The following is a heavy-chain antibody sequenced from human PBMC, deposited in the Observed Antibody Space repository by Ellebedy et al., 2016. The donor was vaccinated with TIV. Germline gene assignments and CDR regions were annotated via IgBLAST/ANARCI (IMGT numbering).Heavy chain of an antibody. CDR1: GYTFTSYF. CDR3: ARWDKYYYESSGYYYTY. D-gene: IGHD3-22*01. V-gene: IGHV1-46*01. CDR2: IKPSGGGT. Sequence: ASVKVSCKASGYTFTSYFMYWVRQAPGQGLEWMGIIKPSGGGTNYAQKFQGRFTMTRDTSTRTVYMELSSLRSEDTAGYYCARWDKYYYESSGYYYTYWGQGTLVTVSS. J-gene: IGHJ4*02.